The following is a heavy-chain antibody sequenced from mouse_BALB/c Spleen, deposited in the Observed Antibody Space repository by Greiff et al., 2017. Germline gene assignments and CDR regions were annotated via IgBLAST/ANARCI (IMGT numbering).Heavy chain of an antibody. J-gene: IGHJ4*01. CDR3: ASDNLDDTMDY. V-gene: IGHV1-9*01. CDR1: GYTFSSYW. CDR2: ILPGSGST. D-gene: IGHD2-3*01. Sequence: VQLQQSGAELMKPGASVKISCKATGYTFSSYWIEWVKQRPGHGLEWIGEILPGSGSTNYNEKFKGKATFTADTSSNTAYMQLSSLTSEDSAVYYCASDNLDDTMDYWGQGTSVTVSS.